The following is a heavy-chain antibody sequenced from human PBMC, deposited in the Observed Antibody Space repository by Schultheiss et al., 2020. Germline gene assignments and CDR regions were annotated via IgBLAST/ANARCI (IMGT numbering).Heavy chain of an antibody. V-gene: IGHV3-64*01. CDR1: GFTFSSYA. D-gene: IGHD4-11*01. CDR2: ISSNGGST. CDR3: ARDKAYNNFPN. J-gene: IGHJ4*02. Sequence: GGSLTLSCAASGFTFSSYAMHWVRQAPGKGLEYVSAISSNGGSTYYANSVKGRVTITADKATSTAYMDLSSLRSEDTAIYYCARDKAYNNFPNWGQGTLVTVSS.